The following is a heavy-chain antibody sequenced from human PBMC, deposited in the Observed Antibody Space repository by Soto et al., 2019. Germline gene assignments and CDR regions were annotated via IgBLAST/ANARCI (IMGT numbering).Heavy chain of an antibody. V-gene: IGHV3-15*07. J-gene: IGHJ5*02. D-gene: IGHD3-10*01. CDR2: IKSKPNGGTT. CDR1: GLTFSNAW. Sequence: GESLKISCAASGLTFSNAWMNWVRQAPGKGLEWVGRIKSKPNGGTTDYAAPVKGRFSISRDDSKNMLYLQMNSLKTEDTAVYYCTTGLLWFGDRWFDPWGQGTLVTVSS. CDR3: TTGLLWFGDRWFDP.